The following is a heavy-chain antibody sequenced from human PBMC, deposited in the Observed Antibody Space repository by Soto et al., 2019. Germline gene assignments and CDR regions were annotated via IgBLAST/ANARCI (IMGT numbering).Heavy chain of an antibody. V-gene: IGHV3-33*01. J-gene: IGHJ3*02. CDR2: IWYDGSHK. D-gene: IGHD5-12*01. CDR1: GFVFSRYG. Sequence: PGGSLRLSCAASGFVFSRYGMHWVRQAPGKGLEWVAVIWYDGSHKYYADSVKGRFTISRDNSKNTLSLQINSLRAEDTAVYYCARERDGYNAFDAFDIWGQGTLVTVSS. CDR3: ARERDGYNAFDAFDI.